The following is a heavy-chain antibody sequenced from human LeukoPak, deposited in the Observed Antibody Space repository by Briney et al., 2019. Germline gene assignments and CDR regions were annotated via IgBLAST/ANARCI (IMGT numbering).Heavy chain of an antibody. Sequence: SETLSLTCGVYGGSFSGYYWTWIRQSPGMGLEWIGEIIHSGSTNYNPSLTSRVTISVDTSKNQFSLELSSVTAADTAVYYCARGILVTVYAAFDYWGQGTLVIVSS. CDR1: GGSFSGYY. J-gene: IGHJ4*02. CDR2: IIHSGST. D-gene: IGHD2-8*01. V-gene: IGHV4-34*01. CDR3: ARGILVTVYAAFDY.